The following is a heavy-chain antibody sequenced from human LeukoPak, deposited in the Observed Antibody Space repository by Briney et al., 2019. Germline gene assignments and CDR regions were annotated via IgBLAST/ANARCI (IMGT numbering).Heavy chain of an antibody. CDR2: INHSGST. CDR1: GGSFSGYY. D-gene: IGHD3-16*02. CDR3: ARGQDYVWGSYRSNWFDP. Sequence: SETLSLTCAVYGGSFSGYYWSWIRQPPGKGLEWIGEINHSGSTSYNPSLKSRVTISVDTSKSQFSLKLSSVTAADTAVYYCARGQDYVWGSYRSNWFDPWGQGTLVTVSS. V-gene: IGHV4-34*01. J-gene: IGHJ5*02.